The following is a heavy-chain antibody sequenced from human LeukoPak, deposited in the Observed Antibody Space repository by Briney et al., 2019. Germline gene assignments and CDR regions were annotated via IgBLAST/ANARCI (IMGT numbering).Heavy chain of an antibody. J-gene: IGHJ3*02. V-gene: IGHV4-34*01. CDR3: ARGSPTYYDFWSGYSGGDAFDI. CDR1: GGSFSGYY. CDR2: INHSGST. Sequence: PSETLSLTCAVYGGSFSGYYWSWIRQPPGKGLGWIGEINHSGSTNYNPSLKSRVIISVDTSKNQFSLKLSSVTAADTAVYYCARGSPTYYDFWSGYSGGDAFDIWGQGTMVTVSS. D-gene: IGHD3-3*01.